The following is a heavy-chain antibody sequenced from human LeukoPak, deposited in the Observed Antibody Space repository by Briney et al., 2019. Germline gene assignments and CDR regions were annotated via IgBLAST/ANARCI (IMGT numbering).Heavy chain of an antibody. CDR3: AREPPTVTALFNY. CDR2: ISTSGSTI. D-gene: IGHD4-17*01. V-gene: IGHV3-48*03. Sequence: GGSLRLSWAASGFTFSSYEMNWVRQAPGKGLEWISYISTSGSTIYYADSVKGRFTISRDNAKNSLYLQMNSLRAEDTAVYYCAREPPTVTALFNYWGQGTLVTVSS. J-gene: IGHJ4*02. CDR1: GFTFSSYE.